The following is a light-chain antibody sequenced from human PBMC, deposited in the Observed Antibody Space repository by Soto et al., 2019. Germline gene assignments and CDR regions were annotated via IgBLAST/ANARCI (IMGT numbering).Light chain of an antibody. CDR3: HHYNNWPRT. CDR1: RSVSSSY. CDR2: GAS. Sequence: EMVLTQSPGTLSLSPGERATLSCRASRSVSSSYLAWYQQKPGQAPRLLIYGASSRATGIPDRFSGSGSGTEFTLTISSLQSEDFAVYYCHHYNNWPRTFGQGTKVDIK. V-gene: IGKV3-20*01. J-gene: IGKJ1*01.